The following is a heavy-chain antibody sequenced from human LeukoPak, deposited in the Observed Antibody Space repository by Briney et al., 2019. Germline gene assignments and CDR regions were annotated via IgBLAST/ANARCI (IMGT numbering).Heavy chain of an antibody. CDR2: VSAYGDDT. V-gene: IGHV1-18*01. D-gene: IGHD6-25*01. Sequence: ASVKVSCKASRYTFTNYGISWVRQAPGQGLEWMGWVSAYGDDTIYVQKLRGRITIPTDTSTSTAYVASRNLRSDDPAIYFRATDCSGCLGFDYWGQGTLVTVSS. J-gene: IGHJ4*02. CDR3: ATDCSGCLGFDY. CDR1: RYTFTNYG.